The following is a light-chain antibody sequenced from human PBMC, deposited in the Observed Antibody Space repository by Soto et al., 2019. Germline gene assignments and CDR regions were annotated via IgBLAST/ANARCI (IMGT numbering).Light chain of an antibody. CDR3: QQYSSYWT. CDR1: QSISSW. V-gene: IGKV1-5*01. J-gene: IGKJ1*01. Sequence: GDRVTITCRASQSISSWLAWYQQKPGKAPKFLIYDASNLESGVPSRFSGSGSGTEFTLTISSLQPDDFATYYCQQYSSYWTFGQETKVEIK. CDR2: DAS.